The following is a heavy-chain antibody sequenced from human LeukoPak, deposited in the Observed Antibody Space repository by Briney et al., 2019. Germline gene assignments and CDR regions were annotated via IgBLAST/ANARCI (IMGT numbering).Heavy chain of an antibody. CDR2: IYYSGST. CDR1: GGFISSSSYY. J-gene: IGHJ4*02. CDR3: AGGPYYYDSSGYFLDY. V-gene: IGHV4-39*01. D-gene: IGHD3-22*01. Sequence: SETLSLTCTVSGGFISSSSYYWGWIRQPPGKGLEWIGSIYYSGSTYYNPSLKSRVTISVDTSKNQFSLKLSSVTAADTAVHYCAGGPYYYDSSGYFLDYWGQGTLVTVSS.